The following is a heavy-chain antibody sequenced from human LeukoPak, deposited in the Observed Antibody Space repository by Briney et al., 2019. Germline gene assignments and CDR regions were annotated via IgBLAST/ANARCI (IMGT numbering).Heavy chain of an antibody. CDR3: ARPPVY. Sequence: GGSQRLSCAAYGFTFSNYWMGWVRQAPGKGLEWVAITKQDGSDKYYVDSVKGRFTISRDNAKNSLYLQLNSLRVEDTAIYYCARPPVYWGQGTLVTVSS. V-gene: IGHV3-7*01. J-gene: IGHJ4*02. CDR1: GFTFSNYW. CDR2: TKQDGSDK.